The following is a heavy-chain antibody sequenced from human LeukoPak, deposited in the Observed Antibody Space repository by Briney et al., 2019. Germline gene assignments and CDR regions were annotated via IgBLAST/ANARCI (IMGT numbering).Heavy chain of an antibody. CDR2: INSDGSWT. Sequence: GGSLRLSCAASGFTLANVWLHWIRQAPGKGLVWVSHINSDGSWTSYADSVKGRFTISKDNAKNTVYLQMNSLRAEDTAVYYCVSFYETYWGRGTLITVSS. CDR3: VSFYETY. D-gene: IGHD2/OR15-2a*01. CDR1: GFTLANVW. J-gene: IGHJ4*02. V-gene: IGHV3-74*01.